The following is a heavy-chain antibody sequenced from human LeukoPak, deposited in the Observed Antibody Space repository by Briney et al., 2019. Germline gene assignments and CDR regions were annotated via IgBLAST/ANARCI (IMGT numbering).Heavy chain of an antibody. D-gene: IGHD2-2*01. Sequence: ASVKVSCKASGYTFTAYYMHWVRQAPGQGLEWMGRINPNSGDTIYAQKFQGRVTMTEDTSTDTAYMELSSLRSEDTAVYYCATAHCSSTSCYDNWFDPWGQGTLVTVSS. J-gene: IGHJ5*02. CDR3: ATAHCSSTSCYDNWFDP. CDR1: GYTFTAYY. V-gene: IGHV1-2*06. CDR2: INPNSGDT.